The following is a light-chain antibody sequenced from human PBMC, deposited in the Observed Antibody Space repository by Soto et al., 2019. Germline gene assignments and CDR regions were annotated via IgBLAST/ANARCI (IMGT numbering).Light chain of an antibody. Sequence: EVVMTQSPATLSVSPGERATLSCRASQSISNFLAWYQQKPGQAPRLLIYDASNRATGVPARFSGSGSGTDFTLTIRSLEPEDFAVYYCQQRSIWPRFTFGGGTKVEIK. J-gene: IGKJ4*01. V-gene: IGKV3-11*01. CDR3: QQRSIWPRFT. CDR2: DAS. CDR1: QSISNF.